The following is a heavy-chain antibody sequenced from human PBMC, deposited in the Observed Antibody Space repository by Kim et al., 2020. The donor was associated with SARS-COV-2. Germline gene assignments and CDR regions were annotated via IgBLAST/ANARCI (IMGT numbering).Heavy chain of an antibody. CDR3: ATSQATRLYFYYMDV. J-gene: IGHJ6*03. Sequence: PSLKSQVTISLDTSQNQFSLSLSSVTAADTAVYYCATSQATRLYFYYMDVWGKGTTVTVSS. V-gene: IGHV4-4*09. D-gene: IGHD6-6*01.